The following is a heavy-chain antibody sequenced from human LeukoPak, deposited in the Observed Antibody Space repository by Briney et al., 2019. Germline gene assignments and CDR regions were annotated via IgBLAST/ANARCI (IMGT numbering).Heavy chain of an antibody. V-gene: IGHV3-74*01. CDR3: ARAVGGLLDY. D-gene: IGHD2-15*01. Sequence: GGSQRLSCAVSGFTLGNYWIHWVRQAPGKGLVRVSLVSSDGATTTYADSVKGRFTISRDNVKSTVYLQMSSLRAEDTAVYYCARAVGGLLDYWGQGTLVTVSS. CDR1: GFTLGNYW. CDR2: VSSDGATT. J-gene: IGHJ4*02.